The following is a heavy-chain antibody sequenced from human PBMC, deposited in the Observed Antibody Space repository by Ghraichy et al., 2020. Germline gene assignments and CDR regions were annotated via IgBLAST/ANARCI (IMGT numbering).Heavy chain of an antibody. Sequence: SETLSLTCTFSTGSISSYYWNWLRQSPGKGLEWIGNRHYTGKSNYHPDLKRRVTMSIDTSRNQFSLWLQSVTAADTAMYYCAGDVGYACWTCRNWFDPWGQRPLVTVTA. CDR3: AGDVGYACWTCRNWFDP. CDR2: RHYTGKS. CDR1: TGSISSYY. J-gene: IGHJ5*02. D-gene: IGHD3-3*01. V-gene: IGHV4-59*13.